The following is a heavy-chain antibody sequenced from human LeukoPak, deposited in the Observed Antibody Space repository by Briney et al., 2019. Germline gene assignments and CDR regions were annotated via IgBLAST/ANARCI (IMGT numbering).Heavy chain of an antibody. V-gene: IGHV4-34*01. CDR2: INHSGST. CDR3: ARGPGGGWFDP. J-gene: IGHJ5*02. D-gene: IGHD3-10*01. Sequence: SETLSLTCAVYGGSFSGYYWSWIRQPPGKGLEWIGEINHSGSTNYNPSLKSRVTISVDTSKNQFSLKLCSVTAADTAVYYCARGPGGGWFDPWGQGTLVTVSS. CDR1: GGSFSGYY.